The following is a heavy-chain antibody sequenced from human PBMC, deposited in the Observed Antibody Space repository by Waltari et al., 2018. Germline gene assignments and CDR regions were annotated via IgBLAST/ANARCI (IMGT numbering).Heavy chain of an antibody. D-gene: IGHD6-19*01. Sequence: QVHLEQSETAVKKPGSSVKVSCKASGGTFNNHAVSWVRQATGQGLEWLGRIIPTFGIGNYAQKFQGRVTITADKSTATAYMELNGLTSEDTAVYYCGADLGTQWLTHPIQYWGQGTLLTVSS. J-gene: IGHJ4*02. CDR2: IIPTFGIG. V-gene: IGHV1-69*04. CDR3: GADLGTQWLTHPIQY. CDR1: GGTFNNHA.